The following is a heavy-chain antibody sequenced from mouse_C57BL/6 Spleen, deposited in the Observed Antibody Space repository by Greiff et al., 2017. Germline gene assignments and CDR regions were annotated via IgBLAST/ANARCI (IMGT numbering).Heavy chain of an antibody. CDR1: GFTFSSYA. CDR3: ARDNDGYFFAY. J-gene: IGHJ3*01. CDR2: ISDGGSYT. V-gene: IGHV5-4*01. D-gene: IGHD2-3*01. Sequence: DVMLVESGGGLVKPGGSLKLSCAASGFTFSSYAMSWVRQTPEKRLEWVATISDGGSYTYYPDNVKGRFTISRDNAKNNLYLQMSHLKSEDTAMYYCARDNDGYFFAYWGQGTLVTVSA.